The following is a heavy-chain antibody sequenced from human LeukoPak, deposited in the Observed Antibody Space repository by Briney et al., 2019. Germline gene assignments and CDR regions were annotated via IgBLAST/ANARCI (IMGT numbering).Heavy chain of an antibody. D-gene: IGHD3-3*01. Sequence: SETLSLTCTVSGGSISSYYWSWIRQPPGKGLEWIGYIYYSGSTNYNPSLKSRVTISVGTSKNQFSLKLSSVTAADTAVYYCARATIFGVVTPMGWFDPWGQGTLVTVSS. V-gene: IGHV4-59*12. J-gene: IGHJ5*02. CDR1: GGSISSYY. CDR3: ARATIFGVVTPMGWFDP. CDR2: IYYSGST.